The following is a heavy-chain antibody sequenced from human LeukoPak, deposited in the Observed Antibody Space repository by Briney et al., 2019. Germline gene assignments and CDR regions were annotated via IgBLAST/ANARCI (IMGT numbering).Heavy chain of an antibody. CDR2: ISSRSSYI. CDR3: AREDRSWYYDFWSGPRDFDY. V-gene: IGHV3-21*01. D-gene: IGHD3-3*01. Sequence: KPGGSLRLSCAASGFTFSSYSMNWVRQAPGKGLEWVSSISSRSSYIYYADSVKGRFTISRDNAKNSLYLQMNSLRAEDTAVYYSAREDRSWYYDFWSGPRDFDYWGQGTLVTVSS. J-gene: IGHJ4*02. CDR1: GFTFSSYS.